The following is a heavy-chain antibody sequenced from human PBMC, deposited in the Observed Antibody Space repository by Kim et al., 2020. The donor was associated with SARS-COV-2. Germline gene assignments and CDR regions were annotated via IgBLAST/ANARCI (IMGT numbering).Heavy chain of an antibody. Sequence: TNYTPSRKSRVTISVDKSKNQFSLKLSSVTAADTAVYYCARASRSSWFDYWGQGTLVTVSS. CDR2: T. J-gene: IGHJ4*02. V-gene: IGHV4-4*02. D-gene: IGHD6-13*01. CDR3: ARASRSSWFDY.